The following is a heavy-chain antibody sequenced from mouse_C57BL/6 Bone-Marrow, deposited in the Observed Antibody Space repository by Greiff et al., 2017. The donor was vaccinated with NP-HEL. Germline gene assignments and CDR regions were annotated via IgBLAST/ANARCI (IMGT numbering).Heavy chain of an antibody. CDR2: ISSGGSYS. J-gene: IGHJ2*01. CDR3: ATGYYGSSYCYFDY. Sequence: EVQLQESGGDLVKPGGSLKLSCAASGFTFSSYGMSWVRQTPDKRLEWVATISSGGSYSYYPESVKGRFTISRDNAKNTLYLQMSSLKSEDTAMYYCATGYYGSSYCYFDYWGQGTTLTVSS. V-gene: IGHV5-6*01. CDR1: GFTFSSYG. D-gene: IGHD1-1*01.